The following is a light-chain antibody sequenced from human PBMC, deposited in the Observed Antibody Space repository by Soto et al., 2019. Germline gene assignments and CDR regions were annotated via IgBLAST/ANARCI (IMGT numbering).Light chain of an antibody. CDR2: DAS. CDR3: QQYNTYSLYT. CDR1: QSISTW. Sequence: DIQMTQSPSTLSASVGDRVTITCRASQSISTWLAWYQQKPGKAPKLLIYDASTLESGAPSRFSGGGSGTEFTLTISSLQPDDFATYYCQQYNTYSLYTFGQGTKVDIK. J-gene: IGKJ2*01. V-gene: IGKV1-5*01.